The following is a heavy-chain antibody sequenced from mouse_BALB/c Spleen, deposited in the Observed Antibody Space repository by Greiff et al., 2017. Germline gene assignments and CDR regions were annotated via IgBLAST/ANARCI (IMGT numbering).Heavy chain of an antibody. Sequence: EVQLQESGPSFVKPSQTLSLTCSVTGDSITSGYWNWIRKFPGNKLEYMGYISYSGSTYYNPSLKSRISITRDTSKNQYYLQLNSVTTEDTATYYCAMANEGYWYFDVWGAGTTVTVSS. CDR2: ISYSGST. CDR3: AMANEGYWYFDV. CDR1: GDSITSGY. V-gene: IGHV3-8*02. J-gene: IGHJ1*01.